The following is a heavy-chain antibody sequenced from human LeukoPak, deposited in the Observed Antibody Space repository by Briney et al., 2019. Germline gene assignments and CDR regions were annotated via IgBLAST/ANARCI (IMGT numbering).Heavy chain of an antibody. V-gene: IGHV3-33*06. CDR1: GFAFSSYG. CDR2: IWYDGSNK. Sequence: GGSLRLSCAASGFAFSSYGMHWVRQAPGKGLEWVAVIWYDGSNKYYADSVKGRFTIPRDNSKNMLYLQMNSLRAEDTAVYYCAKDQWNPDYWGQGTLVTVSS. CDR3: AKDQWNPDY. D-gene: IGHD6-19*01. J-gene: IGHJ4*02.